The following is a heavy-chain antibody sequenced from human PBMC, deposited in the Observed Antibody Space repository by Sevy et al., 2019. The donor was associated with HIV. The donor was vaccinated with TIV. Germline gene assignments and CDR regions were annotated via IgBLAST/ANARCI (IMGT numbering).Heavy chain of an antibody. D-gene: IGHD3-10*01. Sequence: ASVKVSCKASGYYFSGYYVHWVRQAPGQGLEWMGWINPNGGGTNIGQKFHGRVTMSRDTSITTAYMELTRLRSNDTGVYFCARSVYGSGTYLNDYWGQGTLVTVSS. CDR1: GYYFSGYY. CDR2: INPNGGGT. CDR3: ARSVYGSGTYLNDY. V-gene: IGHV1-2*02. J-gene: IGHJ4*02.